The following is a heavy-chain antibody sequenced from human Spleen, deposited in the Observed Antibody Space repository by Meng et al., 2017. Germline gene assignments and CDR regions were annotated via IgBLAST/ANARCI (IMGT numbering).Heavy chain of an antibody. D-gene: IGHD3-22*01. V-gene: IGHV1-69*13. CDR1: GGTFSSYD. Sequence: SVKVSCKASGGTFSSYDISWVRQAPGQGLEWMGGIIPIFGAANYAQKFQGRVTITADECTSTAYMELSSLRAEDTAVYYCSKSYYYDSSGAVDYWGQGTLVTVSS. CDR2: IIPIFGAA. J-gene: IGHJ4*02. CDR3: SKSYYYDSSGAVDY.